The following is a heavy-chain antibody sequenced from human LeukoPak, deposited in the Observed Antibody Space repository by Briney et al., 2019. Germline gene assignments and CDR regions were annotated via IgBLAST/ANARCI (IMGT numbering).Heavy chain of an antibody. CDR3: AIALIPAVY. J-gene: IGHJ4*02. Sequence: GRSLRLSCAASGLTFSSYEMSWVRQAPGKGLEWVSYISSSGSIIYYADSVKGRFTISRDNAKNALYMQMNIPGAEDTAFYYFAIALIPAVYWGEGALVTVSS. V-gene: IGHV3-48*03. D-gene: IGHD2-21*01. CDR1: GLTFSSYE. CDR2: ISSSGSII.